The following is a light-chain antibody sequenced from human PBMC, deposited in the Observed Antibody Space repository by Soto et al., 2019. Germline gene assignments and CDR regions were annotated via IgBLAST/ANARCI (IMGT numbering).Light chain of an antibody. CDR2: ATS. Sequence: EILMTQSPATLSASPGDSATLSCRASWSVDTDFAWYQQKPGQAPRLLVFATSARATGVPDRFRGSRSGKDFTLNISSLQPEDSATYYCHQYYNRPPWTFDQGTKVDIK. V-gene: IGKV3-15*01. CDR1: WSVDTD. J-gene: IGKJ1*01. CDR3: HQYYNRPPWT.